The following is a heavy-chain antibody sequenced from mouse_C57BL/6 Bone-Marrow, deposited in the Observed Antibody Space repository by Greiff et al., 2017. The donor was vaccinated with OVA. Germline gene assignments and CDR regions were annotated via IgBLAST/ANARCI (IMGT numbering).Heavy chain of an antibody. CDR2: ISNLAYSI. CDR3: ARRNYGPSMDY. J-gene: IGHJ4*01. CDR1: GFTFSDYG. Sequence: EVHLVESGGGLVQPGGSLKLSCAASGFTFSDYGMAWVRQAPRKGPEWVAFISNLAYSIYYADTVTGRFTISRENAKNTLYLDMSSRMSEDTAMYYCARRNYGPSMDYWGQGTSVTVSS. V-gene: IGHV5-15*01. D-gene: IGHD1-2*01.